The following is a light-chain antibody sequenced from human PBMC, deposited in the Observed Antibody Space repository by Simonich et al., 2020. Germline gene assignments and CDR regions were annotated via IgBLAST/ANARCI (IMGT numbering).Light chain of an antibody. CDR2: AAS. Sequence: DIQMTQSPSSLSASVGDRVTITCRASHSISSYLNWYQQKPGKAPKLLIYAASSLKSGVPSRFSGSGSGTDFTLTISSLQPEDFATYYCQQSYSTPWTFGQGTKVEIK. CDR1: HSISSY. CDR3: QQSYSTPWT. J-gene: IGKJ1*01. V-gene: IGKV1-39*01.